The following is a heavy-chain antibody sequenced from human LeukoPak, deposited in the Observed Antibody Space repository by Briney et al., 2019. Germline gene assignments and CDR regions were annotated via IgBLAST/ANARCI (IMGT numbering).Heavy chain of an antibody. CDR1: GYTFTSYA. CDR2: INTNTGNP. D-gene: IGHD3-10*01. J-gene: IGHJ5*02. CDR3: ARDSVTMVRGRNWFDP. Sequence: ASVKVSCKASGYTFTSYAMNWVRQAPGQGLEWMGWINTNTGNPTYAQGFTGRFLFSLDTSVTTAYLQISSPEAEDTAVYYCARDSVTMVRGRNWFDPWGQGTLVTVSS. V-gene: IGHV7-4-1*02.